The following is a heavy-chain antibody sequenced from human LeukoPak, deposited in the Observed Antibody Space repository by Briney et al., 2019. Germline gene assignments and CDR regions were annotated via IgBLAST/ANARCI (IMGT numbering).Heavy chain of an antibody. CDR3: ARVGLLTGGGSRYYFDY. Sequence: GGSLRLSCAASGFTFSSYSMMWVRQAPGKGLEWVSYISSSSSTIYYADSVKGRFTISRDNAKNSLYLQMNSLRSEDTAVYYCARVGLLTGGGSRYYFDYWGQGTLVTVSS. D-gene: IGHD2-15*01. J-gene: IGHJ4*02. CDR1: GFTFSSYS. V-gene: IGHV3-48*01. CDR2: ISSSSSTI.